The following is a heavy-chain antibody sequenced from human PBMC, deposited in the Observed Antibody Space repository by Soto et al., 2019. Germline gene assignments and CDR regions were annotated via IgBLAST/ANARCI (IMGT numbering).Heavy chain of an antibody. CDR3: TRGHCVGDCHLDY. CDR1: GFTFGDYA. V-gene: IGHV3-49*04. CDR2: IRSKAYGGTT. Sequence: PGGSLRLSCTASGFTFGDYAMSWVRQAPGKGLEGVGFIRSKAYGGTTEYAASVKGRFTISRDDSKSIAYLQMNSLKTEDTAVYYCTRGHCVGDCHLDYWGQGTLVTVSS. D-gene: IGHD2-21*02. J-gene: IGHJ4*02.